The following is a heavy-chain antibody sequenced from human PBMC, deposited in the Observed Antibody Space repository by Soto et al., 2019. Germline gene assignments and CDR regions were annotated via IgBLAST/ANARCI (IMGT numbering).Heavy chain of an antibody. Sequence: PGGSLRLSCAASGFTFSSYSMNWVRQAPGKGLEWVSSISSSSSYIYYADSVKGRFTISRDNAKNSLYLQMNSLRAEDTAVYYWARNWFHWYDSSPFDSWGRETLFTFS. J-gene: IGHJ4*02. D-gene: IGHD3-22*01. CDR3: ARNWFHWYDSSPFDS. CDR2: ISSSSSYI. V-gene: IGHV3-21*01. CDR1: GFTFSSYS.